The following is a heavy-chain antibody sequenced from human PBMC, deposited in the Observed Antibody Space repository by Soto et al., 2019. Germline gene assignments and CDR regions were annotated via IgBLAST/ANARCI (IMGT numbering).Heavy chain of an antibody. CDR3: AAHGNSGSYYGIN. Sequence: QVQLQESGPGLVKPSETLSLTCTVSGGSVSSGSYYWSWIRQPPGKGLERIGYSYYSGSTNDNPPLMSRVTVSVDASKNQFALMLSAVAAADTAVYYCAAHGNSGSYYGINWGQGTLVTVSS. D-gene: IGHD1-26*01. CDR2: SYYSGST. CDR1: GGSVSSGSYY. V-gene: IGHV4-61*01. J-gene: IGHJ4*02.